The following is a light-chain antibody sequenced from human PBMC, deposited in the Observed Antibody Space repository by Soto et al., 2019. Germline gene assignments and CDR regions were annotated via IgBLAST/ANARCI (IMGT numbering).Light chain of an antibody. CDR2: KAS. CDR1: QTISSW. J-gene: IGKJ1*01. Sequence: IQMTQPPSTLSGSVGDRVTMTCRASQTISSWLAWYQQKPGKAPKLLIYKASTLKSGVPSRFSGSGSGTEFTLTISSLQPDDFATYYCQQYHSYSAFGQGTKVDIK. CDR3: QQYHSYSA. V-gene: IGKV1-5*03.